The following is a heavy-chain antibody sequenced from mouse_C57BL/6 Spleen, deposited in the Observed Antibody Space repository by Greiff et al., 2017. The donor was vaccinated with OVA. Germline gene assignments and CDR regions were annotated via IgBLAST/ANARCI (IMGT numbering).Heavy chain of an antibody. CDR3: TGGMVTHYYAMDY. CDR2: IRLKSDNYAT. CDR1: GFTFSNYW. Sequence: EVQVVESGGGLVQPGGSMKLSCVASGFTFSNYWMNWVRQSPEKGLEWVAQIRLKSDNYATHYAESVKGRFTISRDDSKSSVYLQMNNLRAEDTGIYYCTGGMVTHYYAMDYWGQGTSVTVSS. J-gene: IGHJ4*01. D-gene: IGHD2-2*01. V-gene: IGHV6-3*01.